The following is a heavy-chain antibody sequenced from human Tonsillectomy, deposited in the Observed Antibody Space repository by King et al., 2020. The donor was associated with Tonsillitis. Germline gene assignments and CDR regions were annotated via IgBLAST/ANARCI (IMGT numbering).Heavy chain of an antibody. CDR2: TYYRSKWYY. D-gene: IGHD6-13*01. V-gene: IGHV6-1*01. CDR1: GASFSSYSAM. J-gene: IGHJ1*01. Sequence: VQLQQSGPGMVKPSQTLSLSCAISGASFSSYSAMWSWIRQSPSRGLEWLGRTYYRSKWYYDSAVSVSSRITISPDTSKNQLSLQLNSVTPEDTAVYYCAGSPSGTFPFFQYWGQGTLVTVSS. CDR3: AGSPSGTFPFFQY.